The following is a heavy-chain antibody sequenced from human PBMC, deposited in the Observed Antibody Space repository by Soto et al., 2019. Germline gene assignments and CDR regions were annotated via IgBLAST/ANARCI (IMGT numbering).Heavy chain of an antibody. CDR3: AKQRADYGSGADTFYFDS. Sequence: EVQLLESGGGLVQPGGSLRLSCTVSGVTFSNYAMNWVRQAPGKGLEWVSSLSGSGGTTYYADSVKGRFIISRDNSKNTLYLLMNCLRAEDTALYYCAKQRADYGSGADTFYFDSWGQVALVTVSS. CDR2: LSGSGGTT. V-gene: IGHV3-23*01. J-gene: IGHJ4*02. D-gene: IGHD3-10*01. CDR1: GVTFSNYA.